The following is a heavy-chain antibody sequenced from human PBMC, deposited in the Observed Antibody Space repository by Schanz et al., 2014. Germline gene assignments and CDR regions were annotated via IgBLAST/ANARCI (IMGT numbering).Heavy chain of an antibody. CDR3: AGGKTTGLAY. CDR2: INQDGSQK. V-gene: IGHV3-7*01. D-gene: IGHD4-4*01. CDR1: RLTFGNYW. J-gene: IGHJ4*02. Sequence: AQLVESGGGVVQPGGSLRLSCATSRLTFGNYWMSWVRQAPGKGLEWVANINQDGSQKYYVGSVKGRFTISRDVAKNTLYLQMFSLRAEDMGVYYCAGGKTTGLAYWGQGTQVAVSS.